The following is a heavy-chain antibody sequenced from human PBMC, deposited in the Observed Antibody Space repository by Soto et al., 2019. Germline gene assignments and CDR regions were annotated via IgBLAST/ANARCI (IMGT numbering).Heavy chain of an antibody. Sequence: QVQLVQSGAEVKKPGASVKVSCKASGYTFTSYAMHWVRQAPGQRLEWMGWINAGNGNTKYSQKFQGRVTITRDTPASTAYMERGSLRSEATAVYSGARDYGSGITLAYYYCGMAVWVQGTTVTVSS. CDR1: GYTFTSYA. CDR3: ARDYGSGITLAYYYCGMAV. CDR2: INAGNGNT. J-gene: IGHJ6*02. V-gene: IGHV1-3*01. D-gene: IGHD3-10*01.